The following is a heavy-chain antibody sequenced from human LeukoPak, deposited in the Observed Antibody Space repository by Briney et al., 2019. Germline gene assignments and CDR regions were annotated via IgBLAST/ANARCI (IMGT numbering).Heavy chain of an antibody. D-gene: IGHD3-22*01. CDR1: GYSISGGYY. Sequence: SETLSLTCTVSGYSISGGYYWGWIRQPPGKGLEWIGSIYHSGSTYYNPSLKSRVTISVDTSKNQFSLKLSSVTAADTAVYYCARGGYYYDENWFDPWGQGTLVTVSS. J-gene: IGHJ5*02. CDR3: ARGGYYYDENWFDP. V-gene: IGHV4-38-2*02. CDR2: IYHSGST.